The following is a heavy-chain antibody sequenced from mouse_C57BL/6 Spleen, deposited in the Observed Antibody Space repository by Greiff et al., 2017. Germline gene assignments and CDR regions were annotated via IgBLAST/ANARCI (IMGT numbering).Heavy chain of an antibody. V-gene: IGHV1-82*01. CDR3: ARYPYYYAMDY. CDR2: IYPGDGDT. J-gene: IGHJ4*01. Sequence: VQLQQSGPELVQPGASVKISCKASGYAFSSSWMNWVKQRPGKGLEWIGRIYPGDGDTNYNGKFKGKATLTADKSSSTAYMQLSSLTSEDSAVYFCARYPYYYAMDYWGQGTSVTVSS. CDR1: GYAFSSSW.